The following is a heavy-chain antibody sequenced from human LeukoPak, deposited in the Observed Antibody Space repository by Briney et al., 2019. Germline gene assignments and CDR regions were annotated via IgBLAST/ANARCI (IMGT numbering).Heavy chain of an antibody. J-gene: IGHJ5*02. Sequence: PGGSLRFSCAASGFTFSSYSMNWVRQAPGEGLGWVSSISSSSSYIYYADSVKGRFTISRDNAKNSLYLQMNTLRAEDTAVYYCARDVGTAAADWEEYWFDPWGQGALVTVSS. D-gene: IGHD1-26*01. V-gene: IGHV3-21*01. CDR1: GFTFSSYS. CDR2: ISSSSSYI. CDR3: ARDVGTAAADWEEYWFDP.